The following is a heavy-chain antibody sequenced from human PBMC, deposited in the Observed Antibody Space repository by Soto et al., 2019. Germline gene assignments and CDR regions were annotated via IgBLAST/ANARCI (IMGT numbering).Heavy chain of an antibody. Sequence: LRLSCAAPVFTFSSYGMHWVRQAPGKGLEWVAVIWYDGSNKYYADSVKGRFTISRDNSKNTLYLQMNSLSAEDTAVYYCERDQVEVAGKHYYYYGMDVWGQGTTVTVSS. CDR1: VFTFSSYG. J-gene: IGHJ6*02. CDR3: ERDQVEVAGKHYYYYGMDV. V-gene: IGHV3-33*01. CDR2: IWYDGSNK. D-gene: IGHD6-19*01.